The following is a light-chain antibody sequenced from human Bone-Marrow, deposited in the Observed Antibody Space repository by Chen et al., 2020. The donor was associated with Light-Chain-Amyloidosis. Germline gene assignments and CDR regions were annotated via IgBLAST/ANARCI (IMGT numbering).Light chain of an antibody. CDR1: ISDVGGDNH. CDR3: SSYTIKNPLV. V-gene: IGLV2-14*01. Sequence: QSALTQPASVSGSPGQSITISCTGTISDVGGDNHVSWYQQHQAKAPKLMIYEVTNRTSWVPDRFAGSKSDNTASLTISGLQTEDEADYFCSSYTIKNPLVFGSGTRVTVL. J-gene: IGLJ1*01. CDR2: EVT.